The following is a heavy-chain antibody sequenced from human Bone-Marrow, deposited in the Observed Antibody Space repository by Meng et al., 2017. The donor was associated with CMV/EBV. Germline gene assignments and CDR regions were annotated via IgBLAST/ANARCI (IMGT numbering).Heavy chain of an antibody. Sequence: CAISGDSVSSNSAAWNWIRQSPSRGFEWLGRTYYRSKWNNDYAASVKSRITIIPDTSKNEFSLQLNSVTPEDTAVYYCARGGYTSVWSWGQGTLVTISS. J-gene: IGHJ5*02. CDR2: TYYRSKWNN. V-gene: IGHV6-1*01. CDR1: GDSVSSNSAA. D-gene: IGHD6-19*01. CDR3: ARGGYTSVWS.